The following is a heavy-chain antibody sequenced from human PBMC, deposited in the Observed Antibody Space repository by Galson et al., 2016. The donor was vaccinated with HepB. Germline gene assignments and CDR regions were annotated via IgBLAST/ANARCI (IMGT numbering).Heavy chain of an antibody. V-gene: IGHV4-59*08. Sequence: SETLSLTCSVSAGSISTYYWSWIRQSPGKGLEWIGCIYYTGSTDYNPSLESRVTISVDTSKNQFSLQLSSVTAANTAVYYCARAYYDIWSGSQRDFFDHWGQGTLVTVSS. CDR3: ARAYYDIWSGSQRDFFDH. CDR2: IYYTGST. J-gene: IGHJ4*02. CDR1: AGSISTYY. D-gene: IGHD3-3*01.